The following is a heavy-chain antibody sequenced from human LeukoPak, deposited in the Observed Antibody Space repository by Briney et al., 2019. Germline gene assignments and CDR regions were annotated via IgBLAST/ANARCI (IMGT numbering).Heavy chain of an antibody. J-gene: IGHJ4*02. D-gene: IGHD3-10*02. CDR2: INHSGST. CDR1: GGSFSGYY. V-gene: IGHV4-34*01. Sequence: PSETLSLTCAVYGGSFSGYYWSWIRQPPGKGLEWIGEINHSGSTNYNPSLKSRVTISVDTSKNQFSLKLSSVTAADTAVYYCARAPRRSSQYYYVKGVFGYWGQGTLVTVSS. CDR3: ARAPRRSSQYYYVKGVFGY.